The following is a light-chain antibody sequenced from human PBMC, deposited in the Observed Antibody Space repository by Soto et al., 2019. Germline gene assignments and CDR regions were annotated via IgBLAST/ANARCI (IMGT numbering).Light chain of an antibody. CDR2: AAS. V-gene: IGKV1-27*01. Sequence: DIQMTQSPSSLSASVGDRVTITCRASQGISNYLAWYQQKPGKVPKLLIYAASTLQSVVPSRFSGSGSGTDFTLTISSLKPEDVAPYYCQKYDSAPWTFGQGTKVEIK. J-gene: IGKJ1*01. CDR3: QKYDSAPWT. CDR1: QGISNY.